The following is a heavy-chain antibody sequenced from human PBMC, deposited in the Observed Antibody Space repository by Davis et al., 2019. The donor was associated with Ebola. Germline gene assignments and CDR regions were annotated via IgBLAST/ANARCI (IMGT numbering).Heavy chain of an antibody. CDR2: ISYDGSNK. D-gene: IGHD2-2*01. CDR3: ARGGRWIQPAGDYFDY. J-gene: IGHJ4*02. CDR1: GFTFSSYA. Sequence: PGGSLRLSCAASGFTFSSYAMHWVRQAPGKGLEWVAVISYDGSNKYYADSVKGRFTISRDNSKNTLYLQMNSLRAEDTAVYYCARGGRWIQPAGDYFDYWGQGTLVTVSS. V-gene: IGHV3-30-3*01.